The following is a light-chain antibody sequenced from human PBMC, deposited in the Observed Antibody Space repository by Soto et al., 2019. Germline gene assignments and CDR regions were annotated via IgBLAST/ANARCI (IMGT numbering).Light chain of an antibody. Sequence: QAVLTQPASVSGSPGQSITISCTGTSSDVGGFNYVSWYQLHPGKAPKLMIYEVTNRPSGISNRFSGSKSGNTASLTISGLQAEDEADYYCSSYTSSAYVVFGGGTKLT. CDR3: SSYTSSAYVV. V-gene: IGLV2-14*01. J-gene: IGLJ2*01. CDR1: SSDVGGFNY. CDR2: EVT.